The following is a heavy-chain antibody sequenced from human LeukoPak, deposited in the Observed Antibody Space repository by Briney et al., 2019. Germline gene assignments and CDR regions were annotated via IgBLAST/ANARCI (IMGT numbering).Heavy chain of an antibody. CDR2: IYTSGST. Sequence: SETLSLTCTVSGGSISSYYWSWIRQPAGKGLEWIGRIYTSGSTNYNPSFKSRVTMSVDTSKNQFSLKLSSVTAADTAVYYCARGDYYGSENWFDPWGQGTLVTVSS. CDR1: GGSISSYY. D-gene: IGHD3-10*01. J-gene: IGHJ5*02. V-gene: IGHV4-4*07. CDR3: ARGDYYGSENWFDP.